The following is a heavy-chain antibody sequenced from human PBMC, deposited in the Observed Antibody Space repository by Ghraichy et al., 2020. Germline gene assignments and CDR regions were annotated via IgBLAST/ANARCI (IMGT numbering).Heavy chain of an antibody. J-gene: IGHJ3*02. D-gene: IGHD5-18*01. CDR2: ISSSSSTI. CDR1: GFTFSSYS. Sequence: LSLTCAASGFTFSSYSMNWVRQAPGKGLEWVSYISSSSSTIYYADSVKGRFTISRDNAKNSLYLQMNSLRDEDTAVYYCARVRIQLGDAFDIWGQGTMITVSS. V-gene: IGHV3-48*02. CDR3: ARVRIQLGDAFDI.